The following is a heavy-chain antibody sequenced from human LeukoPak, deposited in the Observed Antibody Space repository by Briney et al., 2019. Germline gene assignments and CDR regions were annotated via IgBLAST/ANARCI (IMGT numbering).Heavy chain of an antibody. Sequence: GGSLRLSCAASGFTFSSYAMSWVRQAPGKGLEWVSAISGSGGSTYYADSVKGRFTISRDNFKNTLYLQMNSLRAEDTAVYYCAKAFFGVVRAPFDYWGQGTLVTVSS. CDR1: GFTFSSYA. CDR3: AKAFFGVVRAPFDY. J-gene: IGHJ4*02. D-gene: IGHD3-3*01. CDR2: ISGSGGST. V-gene: IGHV3-23*01.